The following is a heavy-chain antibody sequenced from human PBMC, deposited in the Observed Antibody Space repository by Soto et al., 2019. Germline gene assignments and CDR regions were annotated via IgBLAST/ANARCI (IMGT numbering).Heavy chain of an antibody. D-gene: IGHD3-9*01. Sequence: GASVKVSCKASGYTFTSYGISWVRQAPGQGLEWMGWISAYNGNTNYAQKLQGRVTMTTDTSTSTAYMELRSLRSDDTAVYYCARVYDILTGYYIPGLDYWGQGTLVTVSS. V-gene: IGHV1-18*01. J-gene: IGHJ4*02. CDR1: GYTFTSYG. CDR3: ARVYDILTGYYIPGLDY. CDR2: ISAYNGNT.